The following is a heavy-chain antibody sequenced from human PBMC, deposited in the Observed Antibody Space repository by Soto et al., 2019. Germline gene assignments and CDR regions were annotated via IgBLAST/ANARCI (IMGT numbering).Heavy chain of an antibody. CDR2: ISSSSSYI. V-gene: IGHV3-11*06. Sequence: LSLTCTVSGGSISSGDYYWSWIRQPPGKGLEWVSSISSSSSYIYYADSVKGRFSISRDNAENTLYLQMNSLRVEDTAVYYCATAGNFRFDYWGQGTLVTVSS. CDR1: GGSISSGDYY. J-gene: IGHJ4*02. D-gene: IGHD1-7*01. CDR3: ATAGNFRFDY.